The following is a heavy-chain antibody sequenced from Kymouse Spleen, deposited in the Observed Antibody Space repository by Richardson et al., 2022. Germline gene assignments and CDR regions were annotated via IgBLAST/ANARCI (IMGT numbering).Heavy chain of an antibody. J-gene: IGHJ5*02. CDR2: IYYSGST. CDR1: GGSISSSSYY. Sequence: QLQLQESGPGLVKPSETLSLTCTVSGGSISSSSYYWGWIRQPPGKGLEWIGSIYYSGSTYYNPSLKSRVTISVDTSKNQFSLKLSSVTAADTAVYYCARRYYYGSGSYGDWFDPWGQGTLVTVSS. CDR3: ARRYYYGSGSYGDWFDP. V-gene: IGHV4-39*01. D-gene: IGHD3-10*01.